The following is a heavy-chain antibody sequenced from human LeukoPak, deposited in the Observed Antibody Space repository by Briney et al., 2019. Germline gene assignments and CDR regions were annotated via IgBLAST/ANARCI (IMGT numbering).Heavy chain of an antibody. CDR3: ARGSATYYRYFDY. Sequence: PGGSLRLSCAASGFTFSSYGMHWVRQAPGKGLEWVAVISYDGSNKYYADSVKGRFTISRDNSKNTLYLQMNSLRAEDTALYYCARGSATYYRYFDYWGQGILVTVSS. J-gene: IGHJ4*02. D-gene: IGHD3-10*01. CDR1: GFTFSSYG. V-gene: IGHV3-30*03. CDR2: ISYDGSNK.